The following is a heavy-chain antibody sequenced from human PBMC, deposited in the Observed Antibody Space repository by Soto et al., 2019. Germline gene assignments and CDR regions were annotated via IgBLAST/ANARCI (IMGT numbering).Heavy chain of an antibody. D-gene: IGHD6-19*01. CDR1: GFTFSSYG. Sequence: PGGSLRLSCAASGFTFSSYGMHWVRQAPGKGLEWVALISYDGSNHYYADSVKGRFPISIDKSKNTLYLQMNSLRAEDKAVYYCAKDRGWSSADLDYWGQGTLVNVSS. CDR3: AKDRGWSSADLDY. V-gene: IGHV3-30*18. CDR2: ISYDGSNH. J-gene: IGHJ4*02.